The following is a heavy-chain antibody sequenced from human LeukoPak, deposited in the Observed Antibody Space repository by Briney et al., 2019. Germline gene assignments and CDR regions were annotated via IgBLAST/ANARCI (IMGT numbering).Heavy chain of an antibody. Sequence: ASVKVSCKASGYTFTGYYMHWVRQAPGQGLEWMGWINPNSGDTNYAQKFQGRVTMTRDTSISTAYMELSRLRSDDTAVYYCARDGDEGGDDYFDYWGRGTLVTVSS. CDR1: GYTFTGYY. D-gene: IGHD2-21*02. J-gene: IGHJ4*02. CDR2: INPNSGDT. CDR3: ARDGDEGGDDYFDY. V-gene: IGHV1-2*02.